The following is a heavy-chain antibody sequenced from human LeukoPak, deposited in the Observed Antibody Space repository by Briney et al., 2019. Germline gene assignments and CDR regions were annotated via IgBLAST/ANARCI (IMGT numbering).Heavy chain of an antibody. Sequence: GGSLRLSCAASGFTFSSYAMHWVRQAPGKGLEYVSAISSNGGSTYYANSVKGRFTISRDNSKSTLYLQMGSLRAEDMAVYYCARAYSSSWYYFDYWGQGTLVTVSS. J-gene: IGHJ4*02. CDR2: ISSNGGST. V-gene: IGHV3-64*01. CDR3: ARAYSSSWYYFDY. D-gene: IGHD6-13*01. CDR1: GFTFSSYA.